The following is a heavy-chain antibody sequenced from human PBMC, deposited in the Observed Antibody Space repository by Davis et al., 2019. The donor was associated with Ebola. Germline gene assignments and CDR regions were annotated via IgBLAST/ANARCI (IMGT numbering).Heavy chain of an antibody. CDR2: ISSSSSTI. CDR3: AKDLFLYSYGYFDY. CDR1: GFTFSSYS. V-gene: IGHV3-48*04. J-gene: IGHJ4*02. Sequence: GESLKISCAASGFTFSSYSMNWVRQAPGKGLEWVSYISSSSSTIYYADSVKGRFTISRDNAKNSLYLQMNSLRAEDTAVYYCAKDLFLYSYGYFDYWGQGTLVTVSS. D-gene: IGHD5-18*01.